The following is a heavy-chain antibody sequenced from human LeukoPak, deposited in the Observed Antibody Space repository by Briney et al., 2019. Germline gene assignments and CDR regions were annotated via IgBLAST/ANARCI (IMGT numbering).Heavy chain of an antibody. Sequence: GGALRLSCAASGFTFSSYLMSWVRQAPGKGLEWVANIKQDGSEKYYVDSVRGRCTISRDNAQTSLYMQMNSLRAEDTAVYYCARDESGSPDYWGQGTLVTVSS. D-gene: IGHD1-26*01. CDR3: ARDESGSPDY. CDR2: IKQDGSEK. J-gene: IGHJ4*02. V-gene: IGHV3-7*01. CDR1: GFTFSSYL.